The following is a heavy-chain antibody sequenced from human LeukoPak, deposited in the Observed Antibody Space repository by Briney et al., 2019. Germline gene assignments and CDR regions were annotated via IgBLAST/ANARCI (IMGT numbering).Heavy chain of an antibody. D-gene: IGHD3-10*01. CDR1: GGSFSGYY. CDR3: ARAYLWVRGVRAINWFDP. CDR2: INHSGST. J-gene: IGHJ5*02. Sequence: SETLSLTCAVYGGSFSGYYWSWIRQPPGKGLEWIGEINHSGSTNYNPSLKSRVTISVDTSKNQFSLKLSSVTAADTAVYYCARAYLWVRGVRAINWFDPWGQGTLVTVSS. V-gene: IGHV4-34*01.